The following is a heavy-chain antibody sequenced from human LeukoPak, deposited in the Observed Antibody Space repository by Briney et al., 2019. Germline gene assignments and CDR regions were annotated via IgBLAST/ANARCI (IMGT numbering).Heavy chain of an antibody. J-gene: IGHJ4*02. V-gene: IGHV1-69*13. CDR3: ARDFPRGPPDPTTVTTFDY. D-gene: IGHD4-17*01. CDR2: IIPIFGTA. Sequence: GASVKVSCKASGGTFSSYAISWVRQAPGQGLEWMGGIIPIFGTANYAQKFQGRVTITADESTSTAYMELSRLRSEDTAVYYCARDFPRGPPDPTTVTTFDYWGQGTLVTVSS. CDR1: GGTFSSYA.